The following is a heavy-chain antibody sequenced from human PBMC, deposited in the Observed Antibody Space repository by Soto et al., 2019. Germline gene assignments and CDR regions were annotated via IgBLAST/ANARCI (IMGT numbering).Heavy chain of an antibody. D-gene: IGHD1-26*01. J-gene: IGHJ1*01. CDR1: GGSISSFH. V-gene: IGHV4-59*01. CDR3: ALRVLGASKGFQH. CDR2: ISNSGST. Sequence: PSETLSLTCTVSGGSISSFHWSWIRQPPGKGLEWIGFISNSGSTNYNPSLKSRVTVSLDTSKNQFSLKLSSVSAADTAVYYCALRVLGASKGFQHWGQGNLVTVFS.